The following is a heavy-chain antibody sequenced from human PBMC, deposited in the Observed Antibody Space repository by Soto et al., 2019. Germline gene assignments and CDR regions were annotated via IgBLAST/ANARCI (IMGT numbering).Heavy chain of an antibody. D-gene: IGHD3-10*01. J-gene: IGHJ4*02. Sequence: PLSLIGTVSGACINSGDYYWSWIRQPPGKGLEWIGHIYYSGSTYYNPSLKSRAGISVDSSKSQVSLKLTSVTAADTAVYLCARILMNYYRLDYWGQGALVTVPS. CDR1: GACINSGDYY. V-gene: IGHV4-30-4*01. CDR3: ARILMNYYRLDY. CDR2: IYYSGST.